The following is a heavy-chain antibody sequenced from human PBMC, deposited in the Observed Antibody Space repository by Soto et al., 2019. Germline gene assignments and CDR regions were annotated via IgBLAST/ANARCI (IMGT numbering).Heavy chain of an antibody. Sequence: SETLSLTCTVPGASISSSSYYWGWIRQPPGKRKEWIGSIYYSGSTHYNQSLKSRVTISVDTSKNQFSLKLSSVTAADTAVYYCSRTRNYDSSGYYYYYYGMDVWGQGTTVTVSS. CDR1: GASISSSSYY. J-gene: IGHJ6*02. CDR2: IYYSGST. D-gene: IGHD3-22*01. CDR3: SRTRNYDSSGYYYYYYGMDV. V-gene: IGHV4-39*01.